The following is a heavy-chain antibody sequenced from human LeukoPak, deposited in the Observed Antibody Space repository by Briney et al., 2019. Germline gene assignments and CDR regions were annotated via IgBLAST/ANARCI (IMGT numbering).Heavy chain of an antibody. CDR1: GGSISSYY. J-gene: IGHJ3*02. D-gene: IGHD5-24*01. Sequence: PSEALSLTCTVSGGSISSYYWSWIRQPPGKGLEWIGYIYYSGGTDYNPSLESRVTISVDTSKNQFSLKLRSVTAADTAVYYCARHVTISGPYDASDIWGQGTMVTVSP. CDR2: IYYSGGT. V-gene: IGHV4-59*08. CDR3: ARHVTISGPYDASDI.